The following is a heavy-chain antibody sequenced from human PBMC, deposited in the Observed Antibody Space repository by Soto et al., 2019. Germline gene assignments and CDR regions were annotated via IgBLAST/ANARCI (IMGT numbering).Heavy chain of an antibody. CDR2: IFPSDSDT. J-gene: IGHJ4*02. CDR3: SRLKNNWNARDF. Sequence: GESLKISCRTSGYRFTSYCIAWVRQMPGKGLEWMVIIFPSDSDTRYSPSFQGQVTISXXXXTXTXFXQXXRLQAXDTAVYFCSRLKNNWNARDFWGQGTLGAVSS. D-gene: IGHD1-1*01. V-gene: IGHV5-51*01. CDR1: GYRFTSYC.